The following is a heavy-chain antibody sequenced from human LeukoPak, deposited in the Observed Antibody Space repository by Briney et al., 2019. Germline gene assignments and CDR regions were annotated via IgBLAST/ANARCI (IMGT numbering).Heavy chain of an antibody. CDR2: IYYSGST. V-gene: IGHV4-61*01. CDR1: GGSFSSGSYY. Sequence: SETLSLTCTVSGGSFSSGSYYWSWIRQPPGKGLEWIGYIYYSGSTNYNPSLKSRVTISVDTSKNQFSLKLSSVTAADTAVYYCARAPGYYDFWSGPTNWFDPWGQGTLVTVSS. D-gene: IGHD3-3*01. CDR3: ARAPGYYDFWSGPTNWFDP. J-gene: IGHJ5*02.